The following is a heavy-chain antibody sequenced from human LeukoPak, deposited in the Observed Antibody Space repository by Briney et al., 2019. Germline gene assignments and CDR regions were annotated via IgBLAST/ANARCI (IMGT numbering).Heavy chain of an antibody. Sequence: PGGSLRLSCAASGFTFSSYAMSWVRQAPGEGLEWVSAISGSGGSTYYADSVKGRFTISRDNAKNSLYLQMNSLRAEDTAVYYCARCLYYDSSGYYSPDAFDIWGQGTMVTVSS. CDR2: ISGSGGST. J-gene: IGHJ3*02. D-gene: IGHD3-22*01. CDR1: GFTFSSYA. V-gene: IGHV3-23*01. CDR3: ARCLYYDSSGYYSPDAFDI.